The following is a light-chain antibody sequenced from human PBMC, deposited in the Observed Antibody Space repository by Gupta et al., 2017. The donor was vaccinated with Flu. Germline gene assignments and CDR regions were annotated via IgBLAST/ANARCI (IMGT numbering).Light chain of an antibody. Sequence: SITISFTATISVDGIYKLVSCYQKNPYNVHKLIIYEASKRPSWVSIRFSGSKSGNTASLTISGLKAEDDADYYGCAYGNNNMPVFGGGTKLTVL. CDR2: EAS. CDR3: CAYGNNNMPV. CDR1: ISVDGIYKL. J-gene: IGLJ2*01. V-gene: IGLV2-23*01.